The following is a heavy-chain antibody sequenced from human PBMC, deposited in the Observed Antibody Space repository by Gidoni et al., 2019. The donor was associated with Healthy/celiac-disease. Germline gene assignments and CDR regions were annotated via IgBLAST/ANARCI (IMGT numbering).Heavy chain of an antibody. CDR2: ISWNSGSI. Sequence: VQLVESGGGLVQPGRSLRLSCAASGFTFDDYAMHWVRQAPGKGLEWVSGISWNSGSIGYADSVKGRFTISRDNAKNSLYLQMNSLRAEDTALYYCAKVGATKYYFDYWGQGTLVTVSS. CDR1: GFTFDDYA. J-gene: IGHJ4*02. CDR3: AKVGATKYYFDY. V-gene: IGHV3-9*01. D-gene: IGHD1-26*01.